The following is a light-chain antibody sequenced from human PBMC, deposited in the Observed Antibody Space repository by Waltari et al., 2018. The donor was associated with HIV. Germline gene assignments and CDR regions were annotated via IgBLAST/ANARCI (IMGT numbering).Light chain of an antibody. CDR3: SAWDSSLNVWI. CDR2: RNN. J-gene: IGLJ2*01. Sequence: QAGLTQPSSVSKGVGQTATLTCTGNDYNVANEGAVWVQQFQGQPPKLLSYRNNDRPSGIAERFFPSRSGKISYLNISRWQPEDEAVYYCSAWDSSLNVWIFGGGTRLTVL. V-gene: IGLV10-54*01. CDR1: DYNVANEG.